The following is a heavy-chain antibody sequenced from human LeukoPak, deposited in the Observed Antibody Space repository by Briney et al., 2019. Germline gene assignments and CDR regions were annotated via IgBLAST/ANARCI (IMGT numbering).Heavy chain of an antibody. CDR1: GFTLSGYW. V-gene: IGHV3-7*01. CDR3: ARGVATGIDFFDP. Sequence: PGGSLRLSCAASGFTLSGYWMTWVRQAPGKGLEWVANINHDGSEQYFLDSVKGRFTISRDNAKNSLHLQMNSLRVEDTAVYYCARGVATGIDFFDPWGQGTLVTVSS. D-gene: IGHD3-9*01. CDR2: INHDGSEQ. J-gene: IGHJ5*02.